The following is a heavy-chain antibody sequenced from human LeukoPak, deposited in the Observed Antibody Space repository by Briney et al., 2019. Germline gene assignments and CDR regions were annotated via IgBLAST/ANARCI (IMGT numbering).Heavy chain of an antibody. V-gene: IGHV3-21*01. Sequence: GGSLRLSCAASGFTFSSYSMNWVHQAPGKGLEWVSSISSSSSYIYYADSVKGRFTISRDNAKNSLYLQMNSLRAEDTAVYYCARTIAVAANNYFGYWGQGTLVTVSS. CDR3: ARTIAVAANNYFGY. D-gene: IGHD6-19*01. CDR2: ISSSSSYI. J-gene: IGHJ4*02. CDR1: GFTFSSYS.